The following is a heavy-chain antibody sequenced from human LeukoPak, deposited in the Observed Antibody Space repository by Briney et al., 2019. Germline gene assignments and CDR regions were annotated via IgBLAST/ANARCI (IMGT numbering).Heavy chain of an antibody. Sequence: PGRSLRLSCAASGFTFTRYTMHWVRQAPGKGLEWVAVVLYDGSNKYYADSVKGRFTLSRDNSKNTLSLQMNTLRADDTAVYYCVGDNYGGILDFWGQGTLVTVSS. D-gene: IGHD2-21*01. V-gene: IGHV3-30*04. J-gene: IGHJ4*02. CDR3: VGDNYGGILDF. CDR2: VLYDGSNK. CDR1: GFTFTRYT.